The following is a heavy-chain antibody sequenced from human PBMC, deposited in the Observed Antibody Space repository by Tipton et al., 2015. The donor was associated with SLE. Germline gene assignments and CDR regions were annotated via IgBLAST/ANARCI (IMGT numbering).Heavy chain of an antibody. V-gene: IGHV4-31*02. D-gene: IGHD3-22*01. CDR2: IYFSGSS. CDR1: GGSISSGVYY. J-gene: IGHJ3*02. CDR3: ARAAEYYYDGSGYPHDAFDI. Sequence: LRLSCTVSGGSISSGVYYWSWIRQHPGRGLEWIWNIYFSGSSYYNPSLKSRFIISVDTSKNQFSLQLSSVTAADTAVYYCARAAEYYYDGSGYPHDAFDIWGQGTMVTVSS.